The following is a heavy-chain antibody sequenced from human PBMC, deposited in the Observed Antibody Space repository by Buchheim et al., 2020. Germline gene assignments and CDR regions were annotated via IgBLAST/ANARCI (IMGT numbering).Heavy chain of an antibody. CDR1: GFTFSSYA. CDR2: ISYDGSNK. V-gene: IGHV3-30-3*01. CDR3: AREIKELSYYYGMDV. Sequence: QVQLVESGGGVVQPGRSLRLSCAASGFTFSSYAMHWVRQDPGKGLEWVAVISYDGSNKYYADSVKGRFTIPRDNSKNTLYLQMNSLRAEDTAVYYCAREIKELSYYYGMDVWGQGTT. J-gene: IGHJ6*02. D-gene: IGHD3-16*02.